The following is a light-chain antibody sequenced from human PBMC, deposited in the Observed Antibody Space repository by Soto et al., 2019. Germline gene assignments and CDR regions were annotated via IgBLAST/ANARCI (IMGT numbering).Light chain of an antibody. J-gene: IGKJ1*01. CDR2: TAS. CDR1: QAVPNN. CDR3: QQNYSATWT. Sequence: DIQMTQSPSTLSGSVGDRVTITCRPSQAVPNNMAWYQQKPGKAPKLLIYTASTLQSGVPSRFSGSGSETDFTLTISSLQPEDFATYSCQQNYSATWTFGQGTKVDIK. V-gene: IGKV1-39*01.